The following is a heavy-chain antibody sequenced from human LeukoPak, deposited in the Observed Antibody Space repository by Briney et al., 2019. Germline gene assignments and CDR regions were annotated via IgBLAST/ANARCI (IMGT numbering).Heavy chain of an antibody. Sequence: ASVKVSCKASGYTFTSYGISWVRQAPGQGLEWMGWISAYNGNTNYAQKLQGRVTMTTDTSTSAAYMELRSLRSDDTAVYYCARVFPTTDYYDSSGYYVDYWGQGTLVTVSS. V-gene: IGHV1-18*01. D-gene: IGHD3-22*01. J-gene: IGHJ4*02. CDR1: GYTFTSYG. CDR3: ARVFPTTDYYDSSGYYVDY. CDR2: ISAYNGNT.